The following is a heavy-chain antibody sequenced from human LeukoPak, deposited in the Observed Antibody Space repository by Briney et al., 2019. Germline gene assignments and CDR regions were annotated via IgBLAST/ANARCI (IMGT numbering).Heavy chain of an antibody. V-gene: IGHV4-39*01. D-gene: IGHD3-3*01. CDR2: LYYSGST. Sequence: SETLSLTCTVSGGSISSSSYCWGWIRQPPGKGLEWIGSLYYSGSTYYNPSLKSRVTISVDTSKNRFSLKLSSVTAADTAVYYCARGLRITIFGVVFLRWFDPWGQGTLVTVSS. CDR1: GGSISSSSYC. CDR3: ARGLRITIFGVVFLRWFDP. J-gene: IGHJ5*02.